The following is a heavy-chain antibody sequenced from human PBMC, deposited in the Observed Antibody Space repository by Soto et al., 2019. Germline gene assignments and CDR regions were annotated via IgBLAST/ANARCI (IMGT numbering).Heavy chain of an antibody. CDR3: AKDGSHNFDY. CDR1: GFTFSHYA. J-gene: IGHJ4*02. Sequence: QVQLVESGGGVVQPGRSLRLSCAASGFTFSHYAMHWVRQAPGKGLEWVALMSYDGSNEYYADSVKGRFTISRDNSKNTPYLQMNSLRAADTAVYYCAKDGSHNFDYWGQGTLVTVSS. V-gene: IGHV3-30*18. CDR2: MSYDGSNE. D-gene: IGHD1-26*01.